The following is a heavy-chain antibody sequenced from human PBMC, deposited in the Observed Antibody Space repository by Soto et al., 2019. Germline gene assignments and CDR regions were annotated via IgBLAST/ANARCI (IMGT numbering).Heavy chain of an antibody. Sequence: GGSLRLSCAASGFTFSSYGMHWVRQAPGKGLEWVAVIWYDGSNKYYADSVKGRFTISRDNSKNTLYLQMNSLRAEDTAVYYCARDNGLLWFGELFGSFGYWGQGTLVTVSS. CDR1: GFTFSSYG. CDR3: ARDNGLLWFGELFGSFGY. D-gene: IGHD3-10*01. V-gene: IGHV3-33*01. J-gene: IGHJ4*02. CDR2: IWYDGSNK.